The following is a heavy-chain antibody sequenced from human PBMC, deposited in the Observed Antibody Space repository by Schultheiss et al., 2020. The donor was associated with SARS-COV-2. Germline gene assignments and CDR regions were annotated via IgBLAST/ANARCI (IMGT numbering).Heavy chain of an antibody. CDR1: GGSISSYY. V-gene: IGHV4-59*12. Sequence: SETLSLTCTVSGGSISSYYWSWIRQPPGKGLEWIGYIYYSGSTNYNPSLKSRVTISVDTSKNQFSLKLSSVTAADTAVYYCAREQQLATTFYYFYYYMDVWGKGTAVTVSS. D-gene: IGHD6-13*01. CDR2: IYYSGST. J-gene: IGHJ6*03. CDR3: AREQQLATTFYYFYYYMDV.